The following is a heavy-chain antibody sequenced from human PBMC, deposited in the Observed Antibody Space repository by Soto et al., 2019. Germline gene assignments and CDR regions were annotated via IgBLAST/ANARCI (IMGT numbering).Heavy chain of an antibody. CDR1: GFTISSHW. D-gene: IGHD2-2*01. Sequence: GGSLRLSCAASGFTISSHWMHWVRRAPGKGLVWVSRINSDGSSRSYADSVKGRFTISRDNAKNTLYLQMNSLRAEDTAVYYCAREVAPAAMPPSSLMDVWGQGTTVTVSS. V-gene: IGHV3-74*01. J-gene: IGHJ6*02. CDR3: AREVAPAAMPPSSLMDV. CDR2: INSDGSSR.